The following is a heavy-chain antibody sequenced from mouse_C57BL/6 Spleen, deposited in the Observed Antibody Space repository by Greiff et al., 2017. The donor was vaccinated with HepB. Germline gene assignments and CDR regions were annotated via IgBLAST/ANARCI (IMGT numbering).Heavy chain of an antibody. CDR2: ISDGGSYT. CDR3: ARDIYYGSSYPYWYFDV. D-gene: IGHD1-1*01. CDR1: GFTFSSYA. Sequence: EVQLVESGGGLVKPGGSLKLSCAASGFTFSSYAMSWVRQTPEKRLEWVATISDGGSYTYYPDNVKGRFTISRDNAKNNLYLQMSHLKSEDTAMYYCARDIYYGSSYPYWYFDVWGTGTTVTVSS. V-gene: IGHV5-4*01. J-gene: IGHJ1*03.